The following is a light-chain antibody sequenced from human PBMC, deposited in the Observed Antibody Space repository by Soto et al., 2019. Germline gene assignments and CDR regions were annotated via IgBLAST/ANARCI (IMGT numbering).Light chain of an antibody. CDR3: QQYNNWALVI. V-gene: IGKV3-15*01. J-gene: IGKJ4*01. CDR2: DAS. CDR1: QRISND. Sequence: EVLMTQSPATLSVSPGERVILSGRASQRISNDLAWYQQKAGQAPRLLIYDASTRATGIPARFSGSGSGTEFTLTISSLQSEDFAVYYCQQYNNWALVIFGGGTKVDIK.